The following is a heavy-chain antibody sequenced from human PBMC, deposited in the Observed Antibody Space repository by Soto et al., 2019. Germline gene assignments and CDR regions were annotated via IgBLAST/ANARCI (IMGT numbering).Heavy chain of an antibody. CDR2: MNPNSGNT. J-gene: IGHJ4*02. V-gene: IGHV1-8*02. Sequence: ASVVSCKASGYNFNTFDIYWVRQATGHGLEWMGWMNPNSGNTGYAQELRGRVTMTRNTSNTTAYMELTSLTSDDTGVYYCAGGNFRYWGQGTLVTVSS. CDR3: AGGNFRY. CDR1: GYNFNTFD.